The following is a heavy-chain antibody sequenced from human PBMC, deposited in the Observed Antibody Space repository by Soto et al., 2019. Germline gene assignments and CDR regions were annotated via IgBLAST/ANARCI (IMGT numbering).Heavy chain of an antibody. CDR3: ARNLPPGVGAAASPDY. CDR1: GFSFSSYA. J-gene: IGHJ4*02. V-gene: IGHV3-30*03. CDR2: ISYDGGNK. D-gene: IGHD6-13*01. Sequence: QVQLVESGGGVVQPGRSLRLSCAASGFSFSSYAMHWVRQAPGKGLEWVAVISYDGGNKYYGDSVKGRFTISRDNSKNTMSLQMNSLRAEDTAVYYCARNLPPGVGAAASPDYWGQGTLVTVSS.